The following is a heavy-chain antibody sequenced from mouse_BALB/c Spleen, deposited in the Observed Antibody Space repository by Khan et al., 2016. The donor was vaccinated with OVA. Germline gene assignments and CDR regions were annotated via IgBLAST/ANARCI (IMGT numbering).Heavy chain of an antibody. CDR1: GFNIKDTY. V-gene: IGHV14-3*02. D-gene: IGHD2-1*01. J-gene: IGHJ2*01. CDR2: IDPANGNT. Sequence: EVQLQESGAELVKPGASVKLSCTASGFNIKDTYMHWVKQRPEQGLEWIGRIDPANGNTKYDPKFQGKATITADTSSNTAYLQLSSLTSEDTAVYYCARGVNYDYFDYWGQGTTLTVSS. CDR3: ARGVNYDYFDY.